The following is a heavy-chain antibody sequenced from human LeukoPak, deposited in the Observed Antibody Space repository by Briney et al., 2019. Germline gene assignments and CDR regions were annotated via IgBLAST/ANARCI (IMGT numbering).Heavy chain of an antibody. CDR3: ARSSFGYDSGFYYYYMDV. CDR1: GGSISSYY. J-gene: IGHJ6*03. D-gene: IGHD5-12*01. CDR2: IYTSGST. V-gene: IGHV4-4*07. Sequence: TETLSLTCTVSGGSISSYYWSWIRQPAGKGLEWIGRIYTSGSTNYNPSLKSRVTMSVDTSKNQFSLKLSSVTAADTAVYYCARSSFGYDSGFYYYYMDVWGKGTTVTVSS.